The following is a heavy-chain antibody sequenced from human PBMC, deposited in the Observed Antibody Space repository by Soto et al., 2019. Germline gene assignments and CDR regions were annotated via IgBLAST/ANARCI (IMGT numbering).Heavy chain of an antibody. CDR1: GFTFSNYV. J-gene: IGHJ4*01. CDR2: ILYDGTNK. CDR3: ARDRAVAGVSRSFDY. D-gene: IGHD6-19*01. Sequence: GGSLRLSCAASGFTFSNYVMHWARQAPGKGLEWVAVILYDGTNKDYADSVKGRFTISRDNSKNTLYLQMNSLRSEDTAVYYCARDRAVAGVSRSFDYWGHGTLVTVSS. V-gene: IGHV3-30-3*01.